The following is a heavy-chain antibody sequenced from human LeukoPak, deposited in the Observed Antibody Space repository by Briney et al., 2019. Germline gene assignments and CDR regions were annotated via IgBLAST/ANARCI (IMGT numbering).Heavy chain of an antibody. CDR2: IIPIFGTA. CDR1: GGTFSSYA. Sequence: SVKVSCKASGGTFSSYAISWVRQAPGQGLEWMGGIIPIFGTANYAQKFQGRVTITADESTSTAYMELSSLRSEDTAVYYCAREEADCSGGSCYSGGPHWFDPWGQGTLVTVSS. CDR3: AREEADCSGGSCYSGGPHWFDP. J-gene: IGHJ5*02. D-gene: IGHD2-15*01. V-gene: IGHV1-69*13.